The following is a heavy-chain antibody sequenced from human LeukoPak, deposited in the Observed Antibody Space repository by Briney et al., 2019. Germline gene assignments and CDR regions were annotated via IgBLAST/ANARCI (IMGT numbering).Heavy chain of an antibody. CDR1: GFTFSSYG. Sequence: GGSLRLSCAASGFTFSSYGMHWVRQAPGKGLEWVAVISYDGSNKYYADSVKGRFTISRDNSKNTLYLQMNSLRAEDTAVYYCAKDFGSSWYGGAFDIWGQGTMVTVSS. CDR3: AKDFGSSWYGGAFDI. D-gene: IGHD6-13*01. V-gene: IGHV3-30*18. J-gene: IGHJ3*02. CDR2: ISYDGSNK.